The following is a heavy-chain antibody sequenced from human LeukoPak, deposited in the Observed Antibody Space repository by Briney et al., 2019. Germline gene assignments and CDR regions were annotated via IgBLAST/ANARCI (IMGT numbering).Heavy chain of an antibody. V-gene: IGHV4-38-2*02. J-gene: IGHJ3*02. CDR1: GYSISSGYY. D-gene: IGHD6-19*01. CDR2: IYHSGST. Sequence: PSETLSLTCTVSGYSISSGYYWGWIRQPPGKGLEWIGSIYHSGSTYYNPSLKSRVTMSVDTSKNQFSLKLSSVTAADTAVYYCARHKYSSGWPPEGAFDIWGQGTMVTVSS. CDR3: ARHKYSSGWPPEGAFDI.